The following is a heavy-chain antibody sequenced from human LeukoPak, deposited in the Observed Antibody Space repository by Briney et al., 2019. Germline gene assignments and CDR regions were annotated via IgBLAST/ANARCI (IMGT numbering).Heavy chain of an antibody. CDR3: ARSLYWGGDCYSGFDC. Sequence: SETLSLTCAVYGGSFIGYYWSWIRQPPGKGLEWIGEINHSGSTNYNPSLKSRVTISVDTSKNQFSLKLSSVTAADTAVYYCARSLYWGGDCYSGFDCWGQGTLVTVSS. V-gene: IGHV4-34*01. D-gene: IGHD2-21*02. CDR2: INHSGST. J-gene: IGHJ4*02. CDR1: GGSFIGYY.